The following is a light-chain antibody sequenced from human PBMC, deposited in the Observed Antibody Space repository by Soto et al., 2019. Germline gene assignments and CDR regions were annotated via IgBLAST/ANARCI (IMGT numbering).Light chain of an antibody. J-gene: IGKJ1*01. Sequence: AIQMTQSPSSLSASVGDRVTITCRASQGISNHLAWYQQRPGKAPKLLIYDASRLQSGVPSRFSGSGSGTEFTLTISSLQPDDFATYYCQQYNSYSWTFGPGTKVDIK. CDR2: DAS. V-gene: IGKV1-13*02. CDR1: QGISNH. CDR3: QQYNSYSWT.